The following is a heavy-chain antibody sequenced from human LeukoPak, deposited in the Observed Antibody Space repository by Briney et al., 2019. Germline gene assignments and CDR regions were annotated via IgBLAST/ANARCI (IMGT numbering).Heavy chain of an antibody. CDR3: ASQGGLRNDF. J-gene: IGHJ4*02. CDR1: GVSITTRDC. CDR2: ICLDGRI. D-gene: IGHD2-15*01. V-gene: IGHV4-4*02. Sequence: PSETLSLTCGVSGVSITTRDCWCWVRQPPGKGLEWIGEICLDGRIHYNPSLKSRISISIDRSKAQFSLNLISVTAADMAIYFCASQGGLRNDFWGQGILVTVSS.